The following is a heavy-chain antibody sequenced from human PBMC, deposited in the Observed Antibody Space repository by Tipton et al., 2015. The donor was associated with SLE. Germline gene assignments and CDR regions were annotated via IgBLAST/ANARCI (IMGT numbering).Heavy chain of an antibody. D-gene: IGHD1-26*01. Sequence: TLSLTCAVSRYSISSGYYWGWIRQPPGKGPEWMGRIFVSGTTNYNPSLKGRVTVSVDTSQNQVSLKLTSVTAADTAVYYCASTVGGTRSRAFDVWGQGTMVTVSS. J-gene: IGHJ3*01. CDR2: IFVSGTT. V-gene: IGHV4-38-2*01. CDR3: ASTVGGTRSRAFDV. CDR1: RYSISSGYY.